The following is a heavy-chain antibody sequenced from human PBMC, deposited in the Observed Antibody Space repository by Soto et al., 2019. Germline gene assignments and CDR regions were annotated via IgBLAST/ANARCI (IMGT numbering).Heavy chain of an antibody. Sequence: QVQLQESGPGLVKPSETLSLTCTVSGGSISSYYWSWIRQPPGKGLEWIGYIYYSESTNYNPSLKSRVTISVHAAKNQFSLKLSSVTAADTAVYYCARGLVRGVIITKDYYYYMDVWGKGTTVTVSS. CDR3: ARGLVRGVIITKDYYYYMDV. CDR1: GGSISSYY. CDR2: IYYSEST. V-gene: IGHV4-59*01. J-gene: IGHJ6*03. D-gene: IGHD3-10*01.